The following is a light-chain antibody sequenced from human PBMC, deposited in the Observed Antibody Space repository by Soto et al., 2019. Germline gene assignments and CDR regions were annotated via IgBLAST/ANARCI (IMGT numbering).Light chain of an antibody. CDR1: SGHSSYI. V-gene: IGLV4-60*02. J-gene: IGLJ3*02. Sequence: QPVLTQSSSASASLGSSVKLTCTLSSGHSSYIIAWHQQQPGKAPRYLMKLEGSGSYNKGSGVPDRFSGSCSGADRYLTISNLQFEDEADYYCETCDSNTHTVFGGGTKLTVL. CDR2: LEGSGSY. CDR3: ETCDSNTHTV.